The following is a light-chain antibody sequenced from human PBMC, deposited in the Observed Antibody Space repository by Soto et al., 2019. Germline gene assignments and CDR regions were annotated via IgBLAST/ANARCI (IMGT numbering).Light chain of an antibody. CDR3: QQRSSWPPIT. J-gene: IGKJ4*01. CDR1: QSVSIN. Sequence: EIVLTQSPATLSLSPGERATHSCRASQSVSINLAWYQQKPGQAPRLLIYGASNRPTGIPARFTGSGSGTDFNLTISSLEPEDFAVYYCQQRSSWPPITFGGGTKVDIK. V-gene: IGKV3-11*01. CDR2: GAS.